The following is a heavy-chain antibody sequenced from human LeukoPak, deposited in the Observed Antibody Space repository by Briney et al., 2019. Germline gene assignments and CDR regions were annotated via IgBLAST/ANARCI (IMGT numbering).Heavy chain of an antibody. CDR2: IYHSGST. J-gene: IGHJ4*02. CDR3: ARTYYYDSSGYLDY. D-gene: IGHD3-22*01. Sequence: SETLSLTCTVSGYSISSGYYWGWIRQPPGKGLEWIREIYHSGSTNYNPSLKSRVTISVDKSKNQFSLKLSSVTAADTAVYYCARTYYYDSSGYLDYWGQGTLVTVSS. V-gene: IGHV4-38-2*02. CDR1: GYSISSGYY.